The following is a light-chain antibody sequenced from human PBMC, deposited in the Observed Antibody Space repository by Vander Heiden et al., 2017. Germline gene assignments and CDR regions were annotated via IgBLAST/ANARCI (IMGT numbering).Light chain of an antibody. Sequence: DIQMTQSPSSLSASVGDRVTITCRASQSISNYLNWYQQKPGRAPKLLIYGAPSLQSGVPSRFSGSGSGTDFTLTISRLQPEDFATYYCQQSDNTPYTFGQGTMLEIK. CDR3: QQSDNTPYT. CDR1: QSISNY. V-gene: IGKV1-39*01. CDR2: GAP. J-gene: IGKJ2*01.